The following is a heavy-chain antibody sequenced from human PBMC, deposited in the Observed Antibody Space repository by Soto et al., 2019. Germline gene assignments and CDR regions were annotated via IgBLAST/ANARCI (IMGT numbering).Heavy chain of an antibody. CDR2: MNPNSGNT. D-gene: IGHD2-2*01. J-gene: IGHJ6*02. CDR1: GYTFTSYD. CDR3: ARDGVGYCSSTSCYYYGMDV. Sequence: ASVKVSCKASGYTFTSYDINWVRQATGQGLEWMGWMNPNSGNTGYTQKFQGRVTMTRNTSISTAYMELSSLRSEDTAVYYCARDGVGYCSSTSCYYYGMDVWGQGTTVTVSS. V-gene: IGHV1-8*01.